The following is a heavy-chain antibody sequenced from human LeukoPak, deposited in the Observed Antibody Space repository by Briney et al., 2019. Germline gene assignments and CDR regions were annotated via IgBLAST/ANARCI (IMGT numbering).Heavy chain of an antibody. J-gene: IGHJ4*02. D-gene: IGHD1-26*01. CDR1: GGSISSYY. CDR2: IYYSGST. V-gene: IGHV4-59*01. CDR3: ARQMEVVGATFFDY. Sequence: PSETLSLTCTVSGGSISSYYWSWIRQPPGKGLEWIGYIYYSGSTNYNPSLKSRVTISVDTSKSQFSLKLSSVTAADTAVYYCARQMEVVGATFFDYWGQGTLVTVSS.